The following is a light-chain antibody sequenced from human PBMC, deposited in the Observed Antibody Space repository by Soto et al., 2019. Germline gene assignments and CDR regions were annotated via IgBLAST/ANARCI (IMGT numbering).Light chain of an antibody. CDR2: GTS. J-gene: IGKJ1*01. Sequence: EIVMTQSPATLSVSPGERATLSCRASQSVSSNLAWYQQKPGQAPRLLISGTSTRATGIPARFSGSGSGTEFTLTISSLQSEDFATYYCQQYNNWPPWTFGQGTKV. V-gene: IGKV3-15*01. CDR3: QQYNNWPPWT. CDR1: QSVSSN.